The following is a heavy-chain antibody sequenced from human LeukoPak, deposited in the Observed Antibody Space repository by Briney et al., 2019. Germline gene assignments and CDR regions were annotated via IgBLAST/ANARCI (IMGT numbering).Heavy chain of an antibody. J-gene: IGHJ4*02. CDR3: ARDNELLWFGELLSFGY. D-gene: IGHD3-10*01. V-gene: IGHV1-2*02. CDR2: INPNSGGT. Sequence: ASVKVSCKASGYTFTGYYMHWVRQAPGQGLEWMGWINPNSGGTNYAQKFQGRVTMTRDTSISTAYMELSRLRSDDTAVYYCARDNELLWFGELLSFGYWGQGTLVTVSS. CDR1: GYTFTGYY.